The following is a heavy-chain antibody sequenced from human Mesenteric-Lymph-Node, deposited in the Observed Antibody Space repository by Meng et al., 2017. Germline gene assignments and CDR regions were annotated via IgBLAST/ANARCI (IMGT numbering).Heavy chain of an antibody. Sequence: SETLSLTCTVSGGSLSNSYWSWIRQPPGKGLEWIGYIFYSGSTNYNPSLKSRVTMSVDTSKNQFSLSLNSVTAADTAVYFCARVFSSFVTATWYFDLWGRGTLVTVSS. CDR3: ARVFSSFVTATWYFDL. D-gene: IGHD2-21*02. CDR2: IFYSGST. V-gene: IGHV4-59*01. CDR1: GGSLSNSY. J-gene: IGHJ2*01.